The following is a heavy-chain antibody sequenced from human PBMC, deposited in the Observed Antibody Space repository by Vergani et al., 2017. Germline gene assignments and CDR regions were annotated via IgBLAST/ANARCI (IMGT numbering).Heavy chain of an antibody. CDR1: FDSIRNLY. D-gene: IGHD6-19*01. J-gene: IGHJ5*02. CDR2: IHYSENT. CDR3: AADTHSGQRADR. Sequence: QVQLQESGPRLVKSSETLSLTCSVSFDSIRNLYCNWIRQPPGKGLEWIGSIHYSENTNYNPSLKTRLTISVDTSKNQFSLTVTSVTAADTAVYYCAADTHSGQRADRWVQGMLVTVTS. V-gene: IGHV4-59*11.